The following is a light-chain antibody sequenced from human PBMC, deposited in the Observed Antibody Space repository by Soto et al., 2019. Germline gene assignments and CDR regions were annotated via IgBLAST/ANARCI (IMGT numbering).Light chain of an antibody. CDR3: QKYDSAPYT. CDR1: QGIRNY. Sequence: DIQMTQSPSSLSASVGDRVTITCRASQGIRNYLAWYQQKTGKVPKLLIYDASTLQSGVPSRFSGSGSGTDLTLTISSMQPGDVKTNYYQKYDSAPYTFGPGTKVDIK. J-gene: IGKJ3*01. CDR2: DAS. V-gene: IGKV1-27*01.